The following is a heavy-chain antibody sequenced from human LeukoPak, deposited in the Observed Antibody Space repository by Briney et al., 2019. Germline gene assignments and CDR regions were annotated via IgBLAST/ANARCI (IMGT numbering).Heavy chain of an antibody. Sequence: GGSLRPSCAASGFTFSSYSMNWVRQAPGKGLEWVSVIYSGGSTYYADSVKGRFTISRDNSKNTLYLQMNSLRAEDTAVYYCARGSSGWFDYWGQGTLVTVSS. CDR2: IYSGGST. V-gene: IGHV3-53*01. J-gene: IGHJ4*02. CDR3: ARGSSGWFDY. CDR1: GFTFSSYS. D-gene: IGHD6-19*01.